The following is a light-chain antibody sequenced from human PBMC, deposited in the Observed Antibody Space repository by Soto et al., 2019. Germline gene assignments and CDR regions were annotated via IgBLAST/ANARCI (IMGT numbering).Light chain of an antibody. V-gene: IGLV2-14*01. Sequence: QSVLTQPASVSGSPGQSITISCTGTSSDIGGYKSVSWYQQHPGKAPKLMIYEVSNRPSGVSNRFSGSKSGNTASLTISGLLAEDEADYYCSSYTSSSTVVFGGGTKLTVL. J-gene: IGLJ2*01. CDR2: EVS. CDR3: SSYTSSSTVV. CDR1: SSDIGGYKS.